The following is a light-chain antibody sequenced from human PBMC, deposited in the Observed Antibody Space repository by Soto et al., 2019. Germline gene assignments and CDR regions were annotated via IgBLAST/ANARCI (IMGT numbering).Light chain of an antibody. CDR3: QQRNYWLS. CDR2: GAS. V-gene: IGKV3-11*01. CDR1: QSIGSN. Sequence: EIVLTQSPGTLSLYPGESATLSCRASQSIGSNLAWYQKKPGQAPRLLIYGASTRAAGIPARFSGSGSGTDFTLTISSLEPEDFAIYYCQQRNYWLSFGGGTKVDI. J-gene: IGKJ4*01.